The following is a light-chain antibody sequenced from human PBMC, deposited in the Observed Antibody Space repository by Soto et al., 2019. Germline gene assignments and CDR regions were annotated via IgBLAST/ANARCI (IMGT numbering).Light chain of an antibody. CDR3: QQYNNWST. Sequence: EIVMTQSPATLSVSPGERATLSCRASQSIGSTLAWYQQKPGQGPRLLIFAASTRATGVPARFSGSGSGTEFTLTISSLQSEDFAIYYCQQYNNWSTFGQGTKVDIK. CDR2: AAS. CDR1: QSIGST. J-gene: IGKJ1*01. V-gene: IGKV3-15*01.